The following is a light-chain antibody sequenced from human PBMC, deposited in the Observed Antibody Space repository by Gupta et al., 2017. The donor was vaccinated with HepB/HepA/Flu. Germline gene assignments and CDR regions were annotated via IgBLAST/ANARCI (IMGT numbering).Light chain of an antibody. Sequence: FMPTHPRPAPQPPGTTITISCTRNSGGIARNYVQCYHQRPARAPPIVIMYENQRPSGVPARCSSATNCATTSALCTTSGLKAEDEAYYYSSYYDNKSHVVFGGGTKVTVL. CDR3: SYYDNKSHVV. J-gene: IGLJ2*01. CDR2: YEN. V-gene: IGLV6-57*03. CDR1: SGGIARNY.